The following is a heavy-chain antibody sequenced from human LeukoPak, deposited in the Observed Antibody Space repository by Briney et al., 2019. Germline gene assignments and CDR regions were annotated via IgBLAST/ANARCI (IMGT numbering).Heavy chain of an antibody. CDR2: ISGSGGST. V-gene: IGHV3-23*01. D-gene: IGHD3-10*01. Sequence: GGSLRLSCAASGFTFSSYAMSWVRQAPGKGLEWVSAISGSGGSTYYADSVKGRFTISRDNSKNTLYLQMNSLRAEDTAVYYCARDQGYYYGLGISADHWGQGTLVTVSS. CDR1: GFTFSSYA. J-gene: IGHJ4*02. CDR3: ARDQGYYYGLGISADH.